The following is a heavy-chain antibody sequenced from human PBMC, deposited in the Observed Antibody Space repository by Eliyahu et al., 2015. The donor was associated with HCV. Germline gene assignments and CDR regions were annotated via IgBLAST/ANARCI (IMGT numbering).Heavy chain of an antibody. Sequence: QVQLVESGGXVVQPGRSLRLSCAASGFIFGDYVXHWVRQAPGEGLEWLATISADGNYKNSADIVKGRFTISRDNSRDTLYLQMNSLRHEDAAVYYCAILATAAADYGMDVWGQGTTVIVSS. J-gene: IGHJ6*02. CDR2: ISADGNYK. CDR3: AILATAAADYGMDV. D-gene: IGHD2-2*01. CDR1: GFIFGDYV. V-gene: IGHV3-30*03.